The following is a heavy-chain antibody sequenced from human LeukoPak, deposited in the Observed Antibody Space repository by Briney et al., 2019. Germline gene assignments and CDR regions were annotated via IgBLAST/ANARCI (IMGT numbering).Heavy chain of an antibody. CDR1: GFTFSSYG. J-gene: IGHJ4*02. CDR3: AREKGPIDY. V-gene: IGHV3-48*01. Sequence: GGSLRLSCAASGFTFSSYGMHWVRQAPGKGLEWVSYISSSSSTIYYADSVKGRFTISRDNAKNSLYLQMNSLRAEDTAVYYCAREKGPIDYWGQGTLVTVSS. CDR2: ISSSSSTI.